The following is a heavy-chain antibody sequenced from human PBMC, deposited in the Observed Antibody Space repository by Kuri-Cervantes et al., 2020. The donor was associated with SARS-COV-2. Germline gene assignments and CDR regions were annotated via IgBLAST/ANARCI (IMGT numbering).Heavy chain of an antibody. CDR2: INPRGGST. V-gene: IGHV1-46*01. CDR1: GYTFSDYY. CDR3: ARAMLYANSSGWYGNWFDS. J-gene: IGHJ5*01. Sequence: GESLKISCKASGYTFSDYYMHWVRQAPGQGLEWMGIINPRGGSTNYAQKFQGRVTMTRDTSTSTAFMDLNSLRSEDTAVYFCARAMLYANSSGWYGNWFDSWGQGTLVTVSS. D-gene: IGHD6-19*01.